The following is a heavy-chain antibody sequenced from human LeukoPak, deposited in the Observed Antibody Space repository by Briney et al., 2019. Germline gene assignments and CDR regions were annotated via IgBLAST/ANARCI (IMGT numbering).Heavy chain of an antibody. D-gene: IGHD3-10*01. Sequence: GGSLRVSCAASGFTFSSYWMSWVRQAPGKGLEWVANIKQDGSEKYYVDSVKGRFTISRDNAKNSLYLQMNSLRAEDTAVYYCARDLIRGPAWSDYWGQGTLVTVSS. CDR1: GFTFSSYW. V-gene: IGHV3-7*01. J-gene: IGHJ4*02. CDR2: IKQDGSEK. CDR3: ARDLIRGPAWSDY.